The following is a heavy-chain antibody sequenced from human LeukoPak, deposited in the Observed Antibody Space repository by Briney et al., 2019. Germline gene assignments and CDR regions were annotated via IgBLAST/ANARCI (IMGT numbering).Heavy chain of an antibody. CDR2: IYYSGST. J-gene: IGHJ4*02. Sequence: SETLSLTCTVSGGFLSSSSYYWGWIRQPPGEGLEWIGNIYYSGSTYYNPSLKSRVIISADTSKNQFSLRLSSVTAADTAVYYCARGFSYSSSPGFDYWGQGTLVTVSS. D-gene: IGHD6-6*01. V-gene: IGHV4-39*07. CDR3: ARGFSYSSSPGFDY. CDR1: GGFLSSSSYY.